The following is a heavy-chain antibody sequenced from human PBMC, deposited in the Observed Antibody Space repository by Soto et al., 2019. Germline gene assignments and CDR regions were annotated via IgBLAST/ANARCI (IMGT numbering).Heavy chain of an antibody. D-gene: IGHD3-3*01. J-gene: IGHJ3*02. CDR2: IYYSGST. CDR1: GGSISSSSYY. CDR3: ARSARITIFGVVTTREDAFDI. V-gene: IGHV4-39*01. Sequence: PSETLSLTCTVSGGSISSSSYYWGCIRQPPGKGLEWIGSIYYSGSTYYNPSLKSRVTISVDTSKNQFSLKLSSVTAADTAVYYCARSARITIFGVVTTREDAFDIWGQGTMVTVSS.